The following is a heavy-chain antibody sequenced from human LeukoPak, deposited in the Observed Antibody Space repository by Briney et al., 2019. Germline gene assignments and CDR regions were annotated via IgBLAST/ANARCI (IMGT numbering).Heavy chain of an antibody. V-gene: IGHV3-30-3*01. CDR2: ISYDGSYK. J-gene: IGHJ3*02. D-gene: IGHD4-17*01. CDR3: AREVTVTTETAFDI. Sequence: GGSLRLSCAASGFTFSSYAMHCVRQAPGKGLEWVAVISYDGSYKYYADSVKGRFTISRDNSKNTLYLQMNSLRAEDTAVYYCAREVTVTTETAFDIWGQGTAVTVSS. CDR1: GFTFSSYA.